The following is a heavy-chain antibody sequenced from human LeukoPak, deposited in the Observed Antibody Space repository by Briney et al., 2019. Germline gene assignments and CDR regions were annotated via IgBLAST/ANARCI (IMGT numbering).Heavy chain of an antibody. CDR1: GHIFINYV. CDR2: IGASGGTT. D-gene: IGHD5/OR15-5a*01. V-gene: IGHV3-23*01. CDR3: AQRRSRPSHPIDY. J-gene: IGHJ4*02. Sequence: GGSLRLSCAVSGHIFINYVISCVRHAPGKGLEWVSGIGASGGTTYYVDSVKGRFTISRDNSNNTLYLEMNRLRAEETVVYCGAQRRSRPSHPIDYWGQGALVTVSS.